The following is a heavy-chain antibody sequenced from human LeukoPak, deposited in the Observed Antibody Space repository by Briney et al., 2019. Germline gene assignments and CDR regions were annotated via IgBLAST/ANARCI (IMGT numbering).Heavy chain of an antibody. J-gene: IGHJ5*02. CDR1: GFTFSSYG. CDR3: AKAPVGYCSGGSCYWFDP. V-gene: IGHV3-30*18. CDR2: ISYDGSNK. D-gene: IGHD2-15*01. Sequence: GGSLRLSCAASGFTFSSYGMHWVRQAPGKGLEWVAVISYDGSNKYYADSVKGRFTISRDNSKNTLYLQMNSLRAEDTAVYYCAKAPVGYCSGGSCYWFDPWGQGTLVTVSS.